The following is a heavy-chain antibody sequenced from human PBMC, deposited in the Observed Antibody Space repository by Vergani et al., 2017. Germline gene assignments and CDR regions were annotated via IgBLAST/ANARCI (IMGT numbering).Heavy chain of an antibody. CDR2: IYWNDDK. J-gene: IGHJ6*03. V-gene: IGHV2-5*01. D-gene: IGHD3-10*01. Sequence: QITLKESGPTLVKPTQTLTLTCTFSGFSLSTSGVGVGWIRQPPGKALEWLALIYWNDDKRYSPSLKSRRTITKDTSKNQVVLTMTNMDPVDTATYYCAHSRVVRGTHPSHYYYYMDVWGRVTTFAVSS. CDR1: GFSLSTSGVG. CDR3: AHSRVVRGTHPSHYYYYMDV.